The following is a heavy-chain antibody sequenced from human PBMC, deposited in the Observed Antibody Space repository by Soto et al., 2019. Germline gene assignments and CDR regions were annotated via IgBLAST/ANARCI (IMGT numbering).Heavy chain of an antibody. V-gene: IGHV3-21*01. CDR2: ISSSSSYI. D-gene: IGHD2-15*01. CDR1: GFTFSSYS. Sequence: GGSLRLSCAASGFTFSSYSMNWVRQAPGKGLEWVSSISSSSSYIYYADSVKGRFTISRDNAKNSLYLQMNSLRAEDTAVYYCARAPLDLQVVAARYNWFDPWGQGTLVTVSS. J-gene: IGHJ5*02. CDR3: ARAPLDLQVVAARYNWFDP.